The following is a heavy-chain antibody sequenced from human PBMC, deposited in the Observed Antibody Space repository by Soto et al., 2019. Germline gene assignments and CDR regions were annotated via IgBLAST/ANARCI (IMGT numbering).Heavy chain of an antibody. Sequence: QVQLVESGGGVIQPGRSLRLSCAASGFTFSSYAMHWVRQAPGKGLEWMAIIWYDGSEKYYADSVEGRFTISRDNSENTLYLQINSLRAEDTAVYDCAREMGGAFDYWGQGTLVTVSS. CDR2: IWYDGSEK. CDR1: GFTFSSYA. D-gene: IGHD3-16*01. CDR3: AREMGGAFDY. V-gene: IGHV3-33*01. J-gene: IGHJ4*02.